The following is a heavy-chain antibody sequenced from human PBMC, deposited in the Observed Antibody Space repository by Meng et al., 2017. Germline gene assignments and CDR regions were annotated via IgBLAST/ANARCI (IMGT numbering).Heavy chain of an antibody. V-gene: IGHV3-48*03. J-gene: IGHJ4*01. CDR1: GFTFSSYE. CDR2: ISSSGSTI. CDR3: ARDHGQSPTSGWYGFR. Sequence: GESLKISCAASGFTFSSYEMNWVRQAPGKGLEWVSYISSSGSTIYYADSVKGRFTISRDNAKNSLYLKMNSLRAEDTAVYYCARDHGQSPTSGWYGFRWGQGTLVNVSS. D-gene: IGHD6-19*01.